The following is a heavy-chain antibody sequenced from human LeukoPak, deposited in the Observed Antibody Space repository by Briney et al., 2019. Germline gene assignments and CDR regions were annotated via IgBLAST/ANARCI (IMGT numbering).Heavy chain of an antibody. CDR3: ARFSRGYGMDV. D-gene: IGHD2/OR15-2a*01. CDR1: GGSISSGGYS. CDR2: IYHSGST. J-gene: IGHJ6*02. V-gene: IGHV4-30-2*01. Sequence: SETLSLTCAVSGGSISSGGYSWSWIRQLPGKGLEWIGYIYHSGSTYYNPSLKSRVTISVDRSKNQFSLKLSSVTAADTAVYYCARFSRGYGMDVWGQGTTVTVSS.